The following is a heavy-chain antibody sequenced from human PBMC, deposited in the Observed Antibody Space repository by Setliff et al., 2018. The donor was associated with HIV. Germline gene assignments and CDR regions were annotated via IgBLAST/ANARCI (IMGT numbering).Heavy chain of an antibody. CDR1: GGTFSSYA. V-gene: IGHV1-69*13. Sequence: WASVKVSCKASGGTFSSYAFSWVRQAPGQGLEWMGGIIPISGRTNYAQKFQGRVTITADESATTVYMEMSGLTSEDTAIYYCARGADASGYFYREYFQHWGQGTLVTVSS. CDR2: IIPISGRT. CDR3: ARGADASGYFYREYFQH. J-gene: IGHJ1*01. D-gene: IGHD3-22*01.